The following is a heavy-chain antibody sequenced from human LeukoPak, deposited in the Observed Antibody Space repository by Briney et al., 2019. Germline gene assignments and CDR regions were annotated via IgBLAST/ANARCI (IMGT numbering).Heavy chain of an antibody. CDR1: GGSISSRSYY. CDR2: IYYSGST. Sequence: SETLSLTCTVSGGSISSRSYYWSWIRQPPGKGLEWIGYIYYSGSTNYNPSLKSRVTISVDTSKNQFSLKLSSVTAADTAVYYCARDRYYGSVLSYMDVWGKGTTVTISS. CDR3: ARDRYYGSVLSYMDV. J-gene: IGHJ6*03. D-gene: IGHD3-10*01. V-gene: IGHV4-61*01.